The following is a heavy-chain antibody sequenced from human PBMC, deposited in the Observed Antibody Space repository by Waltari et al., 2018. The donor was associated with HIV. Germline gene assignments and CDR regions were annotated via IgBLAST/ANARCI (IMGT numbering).Heavy chain of an antibody. D-gene: IGHD5-12*01. CDR3: ARGSEYSGYADAFDI. CDR2: IYSGGST. J-gene: IGHJ3*02. V-gene: IGHV3-53*02. CDR1: EFTVSSDY. Sequence: EVQLVETGGGLIQPGGSLRLSCAASEFTVSSDYWSWVRQAPGKGLEWVSVIYSGGSTYYADSVKGRFTISRDNSKNTLYLQMNSLRAEDTAIYYCARGSEYSGYADAFDIWGQGTMVTVSS.